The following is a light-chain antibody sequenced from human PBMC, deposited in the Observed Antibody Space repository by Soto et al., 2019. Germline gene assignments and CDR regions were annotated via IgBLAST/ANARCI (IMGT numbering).Light chain of an antibody. V-gene: IGKV2-28*01. CDR1: QSLLHINGYNY. J-gene: IGKJ1*01. Sequence: DIVVTQSPLSLPVTPGEPASISCRSSQSLLHINGYNYLDWYLQKPGQSPQLLIYAASSLQSGVPSRFSGSGSGTDFTLTISSLQPEDFATYYCQQSYSTPPTFGQGTKVDI. CDR3: QQSYSTPPT. CDR2: AAS.